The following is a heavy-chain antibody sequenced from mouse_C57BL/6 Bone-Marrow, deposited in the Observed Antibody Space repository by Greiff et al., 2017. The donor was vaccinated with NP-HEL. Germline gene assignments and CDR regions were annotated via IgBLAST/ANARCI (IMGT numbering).Heavy chain of an antibody. CDR3: ASLLIYYDYILYAMDY. J-gene: IGHJ4*01. CDR2: IHPNSGST. D-gene: IGHD2-4*01. V-gene: IGHV1-64*01. Sequence: QVQLQQPGAELVKPGASVKLSCKASGYTFTSYWMHWVKQRPGQGLEWIGMIHPNSGSTNYNEKFKSKATLTVDKSSSTAYMQLSSLTSEDSAVYYCASLLIYYDYILYAMDYWGQGTSVTVSS. CDR1: GYTFTSYW.